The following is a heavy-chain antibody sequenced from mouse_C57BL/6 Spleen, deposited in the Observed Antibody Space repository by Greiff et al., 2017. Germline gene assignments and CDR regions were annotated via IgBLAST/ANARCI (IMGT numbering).Heavy chain of an antibody. CDR3: ARRHYGSSTNWYFDV. V-gene: IGHV1-69*01. CDR1: GYTFTSYW. D-gene: IGHD1-1*01. J-gene: IGHJ1*03. Sequence: QVQLQQPGAELVMPGASVKLSCKASGYTFTSYWMHWVKQRPGQGLEWIGEIDPSDSYTNYNQKFKGKSTLTVDKSSSTAYMQLSSLTSEDSAVYDCARRHYGSSTNWYFDVWGTGTTVTVSS. CDR2: IDPSDSYT.